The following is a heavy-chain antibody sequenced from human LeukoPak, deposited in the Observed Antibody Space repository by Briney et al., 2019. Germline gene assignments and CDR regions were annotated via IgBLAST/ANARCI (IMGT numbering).Heavy chain of an antibody. CDR1: GFTFSSYG. J-gene: IGHJ4*02. CDR3: ARADRSGTYNFDY. CDR2: TSYDGSNK. Sequence: GGSLRLSCAASGFTFSSYGMHWVRQAPGKGLEWVAVTSYDGSNKYYADSVKGRFTISRDNSKNSLSLQMNSLRDEDTAVYYCARADRSGTYNFDYWGQGTLVTVSS. V-gene: IGHV3-30*03. D-gene: IGHD1-26*01.